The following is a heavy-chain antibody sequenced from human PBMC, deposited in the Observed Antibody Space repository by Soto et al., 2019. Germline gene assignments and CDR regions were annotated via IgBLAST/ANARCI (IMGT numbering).Heavy chain of an antibody. Sequence: GGSLRLSCAASGFTFSSYGMHWVRQAPGKGLEWVAVISHDGSNKYYADSVKGRFTISRDNSKNTLYLQMNSLRAEDTAVYYCAKDGDWYYDSSGYYYDHWDQVTLVTVSS. J-gene: IGHJ5*02. CDR3: AKDGDWYYDSSGYYYDH. CDR2: ISHDGSNK. CDR1: GFTFSSYG. V-gene: IGHV3-30*18. D-gene: IGHD3-22*01.